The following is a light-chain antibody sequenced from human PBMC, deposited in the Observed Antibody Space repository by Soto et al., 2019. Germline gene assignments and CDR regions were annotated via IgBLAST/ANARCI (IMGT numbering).Light chain of an antibody. CDR1: SSDVGSYNL. V-gene: IGLV2-23*02. Sequence: GSPGQSITISCTGTSSDVGSYNLVSWYQQHPGKAPKLMIYEVSKRPSGVSNRFSGSKSGNTASLTISGLQAEDEADYYCCSYAGSSTLYVFGTGTQLTVL. CDR3: CSYAGSSTLYV. CDR2: EVS. J-gene: IGLJ1*01.